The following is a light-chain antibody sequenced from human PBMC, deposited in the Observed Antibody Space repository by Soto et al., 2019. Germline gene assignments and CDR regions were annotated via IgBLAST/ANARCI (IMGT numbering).Light chain of an antibody. CDR2: AAS. CDR3: QQYGSSRMT. CDR1: QSISSTY. J-gene: IGKJ1*01. Sequence: EIVLTQSPDTLSLFPGERATLSCRASQSISSTYLAWYQQKPGQAPRPLISAASKRTTGTPDRFSGSGSGTDCNRTISRMEPEAFEVYYCQQYGSSRMTFGHWTTGEVK. V-gene: IGKV3-20*01.